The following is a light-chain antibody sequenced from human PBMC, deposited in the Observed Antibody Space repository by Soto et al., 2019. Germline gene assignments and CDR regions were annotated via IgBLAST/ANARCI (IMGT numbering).Light chain of an antibody. CDR1: QSVGSS. CDR3: HQYNGWPRT. CDR2: AAS. J-gene: IGKJ1*01. Sequence: EIVLTQSPDILSLSPGDRATLSCRASQSVGSSLAWYQQKLGQAPRLLIYAASDRATGIPGRFSGGGSGTEFTLTITSLQSEDFAVYYCHQYNGWPRTFGQGTKVDIK. V-gene: IGKV3D-15*01.